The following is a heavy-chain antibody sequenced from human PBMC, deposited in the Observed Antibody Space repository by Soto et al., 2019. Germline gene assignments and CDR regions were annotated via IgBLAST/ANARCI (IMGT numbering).Heavy chain of an antibody. D-gene: IGHD3-22*01. Sequence: GGSLSLSCAASGFTFSSYAMSWVRQAPGKGLEWVSAISGSGGSTYYADSVKGRFTISRDNSKNTLYLQMNSLRAEDTAVYYCAKCPNYYDSSGYYYDFDYWGQGTLVTVSS. CDR1: GFTFSSYA. CDR2: ISGSGGST. V-gene: IGHV3-23*01. J-gene: IGHJ4*02. CDR3: AKCPNYYDSSGYYYDFDY.